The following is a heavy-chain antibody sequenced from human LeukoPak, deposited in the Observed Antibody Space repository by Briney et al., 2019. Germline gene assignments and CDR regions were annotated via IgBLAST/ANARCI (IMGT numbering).Heavy chain of an antibody. D-gene: IGHD5-12*01. V-gene: IGHV3-48*03. CDR2: ISTSGSTI. CDR3: ASRQSYGGYDY. Sequence: GRSLRLSCAPSGLAFRTYEMNWVSQAPGKGVEWVSYISTSGSTIHYADSVKGRFPFSRHNAKNSVYLQMNSLRAEDTAVYYCASRQSYGGYDYWGQGTLVTVSS. CDR1: GLAFRTYE. J-gene: IGHJ4*02.